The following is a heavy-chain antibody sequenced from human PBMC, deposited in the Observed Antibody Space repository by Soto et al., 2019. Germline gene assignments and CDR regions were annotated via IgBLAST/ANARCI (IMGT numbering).Heavy chain of an antibody. J-gene: IGHJ4*02. D-gene: IGHD6-19*01. V-gene: IGHV4-4*02. Sequence: PSETLPLTCDVSGVSIDSSYWWGWVRHPPGRDLEWLGDMSHGGSTNYNPSLKSRVTILLDKSKNQFSLSLSFVTAADTATYYCGRSFGWYAVYSWGQGILVTVAS. CDR1: GVSIDSSYW. CDR3: GRSFGWYAVYS. CDR2: MSHGGST.